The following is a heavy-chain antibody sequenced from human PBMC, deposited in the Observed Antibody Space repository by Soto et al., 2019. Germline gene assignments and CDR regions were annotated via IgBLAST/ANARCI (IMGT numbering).Heavy chain of an antibody. CDR3: ARDTSWNDLVWWFDP. J-gene: IGHJ5*02. Sequence: GGSLRLSCAASGFSFRSHAMSWARQGPGKGLEWVSIISGDGSNKYYADSVKGRFTISRDNSKNTLYLQMNSLTSEDTAVYYCARDTSWNDLVWWFDPWGQGTLVTV. CDR2: ISGDGSNK. CDR1: GFSFRSHA. D-gene: IGHD1-1*01. V-gene: IGHV3-30*04.